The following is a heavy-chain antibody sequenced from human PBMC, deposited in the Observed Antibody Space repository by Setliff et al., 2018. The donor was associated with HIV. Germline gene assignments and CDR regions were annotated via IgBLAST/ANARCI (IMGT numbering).Heavy chain of an antibody. CDR2: IHFTGSS. D-gene: IGHD1-26*01. J-gene: IGHJ4*02. Sequence: SETLSLTCTVSGASIWNYYWSWIRQAPGKGLEWIGFIHFTGSSNYNPSLKIRVTISIGTSKHQFSLNLNSVTAADTAMYFCARGQDGHSVLFDYWGQGRLVTVSS. V-gene: IGHV4-59*01. CDR3: ARGQDGHSVLFDY. CDR1: GASIWNYY.